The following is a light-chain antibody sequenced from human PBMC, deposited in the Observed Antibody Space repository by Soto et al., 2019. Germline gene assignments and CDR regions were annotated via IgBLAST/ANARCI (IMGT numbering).Light chain of an antibody. V-gene: IGKV3-15*01. Sequence: EIVMTQSPATLSVSPGERATLSCRASQSVSSDLAWYHQKPGQAPRLPIYGASIRATGIPARFSGSGSGTEFTLTINSLQSEDFAVYYCQQYNNWPRTFGQGTKVDIK. CDR1: QSVSSD. J-gene: IGKJ1*01. CDR3: QQYNNWPRT. CDR2: GAS.